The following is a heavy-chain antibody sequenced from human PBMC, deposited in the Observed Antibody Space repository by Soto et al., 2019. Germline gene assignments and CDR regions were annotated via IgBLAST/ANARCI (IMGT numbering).Heavy chain of an antibody. V-gene: IGHV3-23*01. D-gene: IGHD3-16*02. Sequence: EVQLLESGGGLVQPGGSLRLSCAASGFTFSSYAMSWVRQAPGKGLEWVSAISGSGGSTYYADSVKGRFTISRDNSKNTLYLQMHSLRAEDTAVYYCAKVLDDYVWGSYRYKYFDYWGQGTLVTVSS. CDR3: AKVLDDYVWGSYRYKYFDY. CDR1: GFTFSSYA. CDR2: ISGSGGST. J-gene: IGHJ4*02.